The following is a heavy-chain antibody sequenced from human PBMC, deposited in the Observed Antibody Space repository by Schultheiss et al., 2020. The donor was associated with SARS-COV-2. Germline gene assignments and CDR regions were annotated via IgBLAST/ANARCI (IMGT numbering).Heavy chain of an antibody. CDR2: INPSGGST. J-gene: IGHJ6*02. CDR1: GGTFTSYD. V-gene: IGHV1-8*01. CDR3: ARVGAYGSGSFNTGYYYGMDV. D-gene: IGHD3-10*01. Sequence: ASVKVSCKASGGTFTSYDINWVRQAPGQGLEWMGIINPSGGSTSYAQKFQGRVTMTRNTSISTAYMELSSLRSEDTAVYYCARVGAYGSGSFNTGYYYGMDVWGQGTTVTVSS.